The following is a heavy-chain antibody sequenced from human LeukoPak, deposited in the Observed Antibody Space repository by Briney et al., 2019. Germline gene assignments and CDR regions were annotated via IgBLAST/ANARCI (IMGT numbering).Heavy chain of an antibody. J-gene: IGHJ4*02. V-gene: IGHV4-4*07. Sequence: SETLSLTCSVYGGSISSYHWSWLRQPAGKGLEWIGRINTSGSTNHNPTLKSRVTMSVDTSNSQFSLKLSSVTAADTAVYYCAKDRLLAHIYPPLLDSWGQGTLVTVSS. CDR3: AKDRLLAHIYPPLLDS. CDR1: GGSISSYH. D-gene: IGHD3-16*01. CDR2: INTSGST.